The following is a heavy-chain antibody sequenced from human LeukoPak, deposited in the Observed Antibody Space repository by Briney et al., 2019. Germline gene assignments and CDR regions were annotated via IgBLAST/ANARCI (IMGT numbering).Heavy chain of an antibody. CDR2: IYYSGST. V-gene: IGHV4-31*03. CDR3: ARAAAIRGWFDP. D-gene: IGHD2-21*02. Sequence: PSETLSLTCPVSGAAISSGGYYWIWISQLPGTGLEWFGYIYYSGSTYYNPSLKSRVTISVDTSKNQFSLKLSSVTAADTAVYYCARAAAIRGWFDPWGQGTLVTVSS. J-gene: IGHJ5*02. CDR1: GAAISSGGYY.